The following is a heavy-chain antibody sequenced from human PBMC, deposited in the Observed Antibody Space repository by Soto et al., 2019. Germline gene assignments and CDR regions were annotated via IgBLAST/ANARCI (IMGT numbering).Heavy chain of an antibody. CDR2: INPNSGGT. J-gene: IGHJ4*02. V-gene: IGHV1-2*02. Sequence: QVQLVQSGAEVKKPGASVKVSCKASGYTFTGYYMHWVRQAPGQGLEWMGWINPNSGGTNYAQKFQGRLTMTRDTSISTAYMKLSRLRSGDTAVYYCARANWGAYYFDYWGQGTLVTVSS. D-gene: IGHD7-27*01. CDR1: GYTFTGYY. CDR3: ARANWGAYYFDY.